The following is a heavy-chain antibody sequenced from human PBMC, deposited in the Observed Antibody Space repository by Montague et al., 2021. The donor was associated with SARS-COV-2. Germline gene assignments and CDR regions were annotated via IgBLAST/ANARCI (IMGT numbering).Heavy chain of an antibody. V-gene: IGHV4-34*01. CDR2: INHSGST. D-gene: IGHD4-17*01. J-gene: IGHJ6*02. CDR3: ARGRTVTTFYYYYYYGMDV. CDR1: GGSFSGYY. Sequence: SETLSLTCAVYGGSFSGYYWSWIRQPRGKGLEWIGEINHSGSTNYNPSLKSRVTISVDTSKNQFSLKLSSVTAADTAVYYCARGRTVTTFYYYYYYGMDVWGQGTTVTVSS.